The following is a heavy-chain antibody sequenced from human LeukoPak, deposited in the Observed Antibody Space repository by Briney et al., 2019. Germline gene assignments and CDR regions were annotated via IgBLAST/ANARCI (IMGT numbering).Heavy chain of an antibody. CDR3: ASEGGPYRPLDY. V-gene: IGHV4-4*02. J-gene: IGHJ4*02. CDR1: RRSIRITNW. CDR2: VHLDGRT. Sequence: PSGTLSLICGVSRRSIRITNWWTWVRQPPGKGLEWIGEVHLDGRTNYSPSLQSRLAMSVDFSENHISLKLTAVTATGTAGYYCASEGGPYRPLDYTGQGTLVTVSS.